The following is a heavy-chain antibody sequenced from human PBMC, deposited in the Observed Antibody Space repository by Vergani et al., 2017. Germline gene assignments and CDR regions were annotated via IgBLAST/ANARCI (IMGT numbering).Heavy chain of an antibody. CDR2: ISSSSSYI. CDR3: AGVFDYDFWSGYYLDYYYYMDV. Sequence: EVQLVESGGGLVKPGGSLRLSCAASGFTFSSSSLNWVRQAPGKGLEWVSSISSSSSYIYYADSVKGRITISRDNAKNSLYLQMNSLRAEDTAVYYCAGVFDYDFWSGYYLDYYYYMDVWGKGTTVTVSS. J-gene: IGHJ6*03. CDR1: GFTFSSSS. D-gene: IGHD3-3*01. V-gene: IGHV3-21*01.